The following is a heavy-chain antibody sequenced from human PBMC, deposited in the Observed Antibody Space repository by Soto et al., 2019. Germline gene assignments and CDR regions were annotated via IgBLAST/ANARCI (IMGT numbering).Heavy chain of an antibody. D-gene: IGHD5-12*01. CDR3: ARRERSRGYLYSDYDSGSE. CDR2: IYYTEGT. V-gene: IGHV4-39*01. CDR1: RPSMPSNSY. J-gene: IGHJ4*02. Sequence: PXETLSLPCTVSRPSMPSNSYWAWMRQPPVKGLEWIGSIYYTEGTSSNPSLRSRVTMSVDTSNNQFSLRLSSVTAADTAVYYCARRERSRGYLYSDYDSGSEWGQGNLVTVSS.